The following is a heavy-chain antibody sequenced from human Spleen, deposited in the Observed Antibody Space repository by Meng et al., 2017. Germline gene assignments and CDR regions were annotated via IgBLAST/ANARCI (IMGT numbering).Heavy chain of an antibody. D-gene: IGHD6-13*01. Sequence: ASVKVSCKASGYTFTSYDINWVRQATGQGLEWMGWISAYNGNTNYAQKLQGRVTMTTDTSTSTAYMELRSLRSDDTAVYYCAYSRGAAAAGTPDYWGQGTLVTVSS. J-gene: IGHJ4*02. V-gene: IGHV1-18*01. CDR2: ISAYNGNT. CDR1: GYTFTSYD. CDR3: AYSRGAAAAGTPDY.